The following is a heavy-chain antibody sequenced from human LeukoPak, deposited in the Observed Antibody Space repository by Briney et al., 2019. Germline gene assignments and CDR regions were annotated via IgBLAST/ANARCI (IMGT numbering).Heavy chain of an antibody. CDR1: GGSISSYY. J-gene: IGHJ5*02. CDR2: IYTSGST. CDR3: SRMIVYDFWSGWFDP. V-gene: IGHV4-4*07. Sequence: KPSETLSLTCTVSGGSISSYYWSWIRQPAGKGLEWIGRIYTSGSTNYNPSLKSRVPMSVDTSKNQLSLKLSSVTAADTAVYYCSRMIVYDFWSGWFDPWGQGTLVTVSS. D-gene: IGHD3-3*01.